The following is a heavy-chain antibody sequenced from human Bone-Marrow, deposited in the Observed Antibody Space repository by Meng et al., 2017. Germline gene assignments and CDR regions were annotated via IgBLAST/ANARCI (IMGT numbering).Heavy chain of an antibody. CDR2: VKQDGSEK. Sequence: GESLKISCAASGFTFSSYWMSWVRQAPGKGLEWAANVKQDGSEKYYVDSVKGRFTISRDNAKNSLYLQMNSLRAEDTAVYYCARIYTPSYYYYYGMDVWGQGTTVTVSS. J-gene: IGHJ6*02. CDR3: ARIYTPSYYYYYGMDV. V-gene: IGHV3-7*01. CDR1: GFTFSSYW. D-gene: IGHD2-15*01.